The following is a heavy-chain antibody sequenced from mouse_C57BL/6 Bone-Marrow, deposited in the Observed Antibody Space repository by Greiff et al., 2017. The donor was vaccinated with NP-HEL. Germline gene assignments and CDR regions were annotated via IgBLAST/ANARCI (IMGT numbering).Heavy chain of an antibody. CDR3: ARNLLWASYAMYY. Sequence: VQLQQSGPVLVKPGASVKMSCKASGYTFTDYYMNWVKQSPGKSLEWIGGINPYNGGNSYNQKFKGKATLPVDKSSSTAYMELHSLTSEDSAVYYCARNLLWASYAMYYWGQGTSVTVSS. CDR1: GYTFTDYY. V-gene: IGHV1-19*01. J-gene: IGHJ4*01. D-gene: IGHD1-1*02. CDR2: INPYNGGN.